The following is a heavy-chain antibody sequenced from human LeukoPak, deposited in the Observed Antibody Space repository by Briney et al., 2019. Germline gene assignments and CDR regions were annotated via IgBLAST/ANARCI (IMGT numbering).Heavy chain of an antibody. CDR2: ISTYNGDT. J-gene: IGHJ4*02. CDR3: ARDGSRTWYIY. V-gene: IGHV1-18*01. CDR1: GYTCTSYR. D-gene: IGHD6-13*01. Sequence: GASVKVSCKASGYTCTSYRITWVRQAPGQGLEWMGWISTYNGDTNYAQTLQVRLTMTTDTSTSTAYMELRSLRSDDTAIYYCARDGSRTWYIYWGQGTLVTVSP.